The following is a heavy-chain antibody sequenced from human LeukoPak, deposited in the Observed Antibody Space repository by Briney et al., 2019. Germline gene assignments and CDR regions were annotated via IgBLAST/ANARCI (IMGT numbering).Heavy chain of an antibody. CDR3: ARRKVRGVIITYPFATFDY. D-gene: IGHD3-10*01. CDR2: IYSSGST. V-gene: IGHV4-61*02. CDR1: GGSLSSGTYY. Sequence: PSETLSLTCTVSGGSLSSGTYYWSWIRQPAGKGLEWIGRIYSSGSTNYTPSLKSRVTISVDTSKNQFSLKLSSVTAADTAVYYCARRKVRGVIITYPFATFDYWGQGTLVTVSS. J-gene: IGHJ4*02.